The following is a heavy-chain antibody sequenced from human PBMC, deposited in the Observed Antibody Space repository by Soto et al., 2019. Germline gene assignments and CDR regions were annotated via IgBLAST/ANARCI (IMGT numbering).Heavy chain of an antibody. J-gene: IGHJ6*02. CDR2: IIPIFGTA. CDR1: GGTFSSYA. CDR3: ASPNYYDSSGYDYYYYYRIVV. D-gene: IGHD3-22*01. Sequence: ASVKVSCKASGGTFSSYAISWVRQAPGQRLEWMGGIIPIFGTANYAQKFQGRVTITADESTSTAYMELSSLRSEDTAVYYCASPNYYDSSGYDYYYYYRIVVWGQGPPATVPS. V-gene: IGHV1-69*13.